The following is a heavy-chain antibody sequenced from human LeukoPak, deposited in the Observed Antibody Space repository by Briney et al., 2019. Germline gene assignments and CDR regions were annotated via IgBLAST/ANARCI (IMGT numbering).Heavy chain of an antibody. CDR3: AKWGFGEPLDYFDY. Sequence: GGSLRLSCAASGFTFSSYALSWVRQAPGKGREWVSAISGSGGSTYYADSVKGRFTISRDNSKNTLYLQMNSLRAEDTAVYYCAKWGFGEPLDYFDYWGQGTLVTVSS. CDR2: ISGSGGST. CDR1: GFTFSSYA. V-gene: IGHV3-23*01. J-gene: IGHJ4*02. D-gene: IGHD3-10*01.